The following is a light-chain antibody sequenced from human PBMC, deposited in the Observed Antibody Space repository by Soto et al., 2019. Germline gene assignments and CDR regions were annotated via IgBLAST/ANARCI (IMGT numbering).Light chain of an antibody. CDR2: WAS. CDR3: QQYYSTPLT. CDR1: QSVLYSSNNENY. Sequence: DIVMTQSPDSLAVSLGERATINCKSSQSVLYSSNNENYLAWYQQKPGQPPKLLIYWASTRESGVPERFSGSGYGTDLTLTIRRMQDEDVEVYYCQQYYSTPLTFGGGTKADIK. J-gene: IGKJ4*01. V-gene: IGKV4-1*01.